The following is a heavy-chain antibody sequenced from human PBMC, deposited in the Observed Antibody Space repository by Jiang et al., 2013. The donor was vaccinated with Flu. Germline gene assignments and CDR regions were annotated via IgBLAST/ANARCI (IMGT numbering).Heavy chain of an antibody. CDR2: IYYSGST. J-gene: IGHJ5*02. D-gene: IGHD3-10*01. Sequence: LLKPSETLSLTCTVSGGSISGYYWSWIRQPPGKGLEWIGYIYYSGSTNYNPSLKSRVTISVDTSKNQFSLKLRSVTAADTAVYYCARVGWFGERNWFDPWGQGTLVTVSS. CDR3: ARVGWFGERNWFDP. V-gene: IGHV4-59*01. CDR1: GGSISGYY.